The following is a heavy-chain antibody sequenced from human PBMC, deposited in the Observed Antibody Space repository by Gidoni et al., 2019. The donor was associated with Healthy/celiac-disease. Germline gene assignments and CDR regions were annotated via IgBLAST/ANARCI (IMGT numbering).Heavy chain of an antibody. D-gene: IGHD2-15*01. CDR1: GGSISSSSYY. CDR3: ARELLRYCSGGSCYPHYYGMDV. Sequence: QLQLQESGPGLVKPSETLSLTCTVSGGSISSSSYYWGWIRQPPGKGLECIGSIYYSGSTYYNPSLKSRVTISVDTSKNQFSLKLSSVTAADTAVYYCARELLRYCSGGSCYPHYYGMDVWGQGTTVTVSS. CDR2: IYYSGST. V-gene: IGHV4-39*01. J-gene: IGHJ6*02.